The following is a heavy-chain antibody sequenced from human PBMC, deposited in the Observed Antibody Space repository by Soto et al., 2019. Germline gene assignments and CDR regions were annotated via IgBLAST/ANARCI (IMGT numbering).Heavy chain of an antibody. D-gene: IGHD3-10*01. CDR3: AKVRRFVMLRSLY. V-gene: IGHV3-23*01. CDR1: GFTFSSYA. CDR2: IGVSGDTT. J-gene: IGHJ4*02. Sequence: EVPLLESGGGLVQPGGSLSLSCAASGFTFSSYAMSWDRQAPGKGLEWVSDIGVSGDTTYYADSVTGLFTISRDTSKNTLYLQMRSLRAEETAVYYCAKVRRFVMLRSLYWGQGTLGSVSA.